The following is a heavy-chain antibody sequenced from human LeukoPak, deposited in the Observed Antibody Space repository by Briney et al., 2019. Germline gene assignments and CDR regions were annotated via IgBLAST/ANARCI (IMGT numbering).Heavy chain of an antibody. CDR1: GYTFTSYA. J-gene: IGHJ5*02. V-gene: IGHV1-3*01. D-gene: IGHD6-19*01. CDR2: INAGNGIT. CDR3: ARDRAVYSSGWYNWFDP. Sequence: GASVKVSCKASGYTFTSYAMHWVRQAPGQRLEWMGWINAGNGITKYSQKFQGRVTITRDTSASTAYMELSSLRSEDTAVYYCARDRAVYSSGWYNWFDPWGQGTLVTVSS.